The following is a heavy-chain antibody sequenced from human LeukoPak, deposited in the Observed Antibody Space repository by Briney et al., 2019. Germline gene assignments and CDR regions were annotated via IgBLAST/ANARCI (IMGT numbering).Heavy chain of an antibody. V-gene: IGHV3-23*01. CDR3: AKGPRRITMIVVYDY. CDR1: GFTFSSHA. J-gene: IGHJ4*02. Sequence: GGSLRLSCAASGFTFSSHAMSWVRQGPGKGLEWVSAISGSGGSTYYADSVKGRFTISRDNSKNTLYLQMNSLRAEDTAVYYCAKGPRRITMIVVYDYWGQGTLVTVSS. CDR2: ISGSGGST. D-gene: IGHD3-22*01.